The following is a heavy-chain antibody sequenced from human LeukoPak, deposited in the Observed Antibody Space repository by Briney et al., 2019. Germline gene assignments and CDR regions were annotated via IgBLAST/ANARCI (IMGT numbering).Heavy chain of an antibody. CDR3: AHKGASYDSSGYYYEDYYYGMDV. CDR1: GFSLSTSGVG. V-gene: IGHV2-5*01. CDR2: IYWNDDK. J-gene: IGHJ6*02. Sequence: SGPTLLKPTQTLTLTCTFSGFSLSTSGVGVGWIRQPPGKALEWLSLIYWNDDKRYSPSLKSRLTITKDTSKNQVVLTMTNMDPVDTATYYCAHKGASYDSSGYYYEDYYYGMDVWGQGTTVTVSS. D-gene: IGHD3-22*01.